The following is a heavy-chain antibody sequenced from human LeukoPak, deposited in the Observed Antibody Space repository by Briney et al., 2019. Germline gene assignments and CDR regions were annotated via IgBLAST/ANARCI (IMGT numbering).Heavy chain of an antibody. CDR3: ARHEYRWFGELSHFDY. CDR2: INHSGSI. Sequence: SETLSLTCAVYGGSFSAYYWTWIRQPPGKGLEWIGEINHSGSINYNPSLKSRVTISVDTSKNQFSLKLSSVTAADTAVYYCARHEYRWFGELSHFDYWGQGTLVTVSS. V-gene: IGHV4-34*01. CDR1: GGSFSAYY. J-gene: IGHJ4*02. D-gene: IGHD3-10*01.